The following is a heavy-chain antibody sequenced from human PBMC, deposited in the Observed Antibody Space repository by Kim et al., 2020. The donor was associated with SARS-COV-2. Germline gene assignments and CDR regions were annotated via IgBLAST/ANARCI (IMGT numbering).Heavy chain of an antibody. CDR2: IHYSGIT. V-gene: IGHV4-59*13. CDR3: ARWNEGMDV. Sequence: SKTLSLTCTVSDDSISSYYWSWMRQPPGKPLEWIAYIHYSGITDYNPSLERRVTVSLDTSKKLLSLRVSSVTAADTAVYYCARWNEGMDVWGQGTTVIVS. D-gene: IGHD1-1*01. CDR1: DDSISSYY. J-gene: IGHJ6*02.